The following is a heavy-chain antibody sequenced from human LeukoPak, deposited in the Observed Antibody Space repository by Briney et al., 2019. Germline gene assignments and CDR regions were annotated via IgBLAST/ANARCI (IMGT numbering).Heavy chain of an antibody. Sequence: SETLSLTRTVSGGSISSYCWSWIRQPPGKGLEWIAYVCYSGSTNYNPSLKSRVTISIDTSKNQFSLNLSSVTAADTAVYYCARGASGYSYGWGQGTLVTVSS. J-gene: IGHJ4*02. CDR3: ARGASGYSYG. CDR2: VCYSGST. CDR1: GGSISSYC. D-gene: IGHD5-18*01. V-gene: IGHV4-59*01.